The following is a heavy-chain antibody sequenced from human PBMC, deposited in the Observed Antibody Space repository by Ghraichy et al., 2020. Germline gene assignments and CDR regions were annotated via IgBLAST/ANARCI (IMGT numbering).Heavy chain of an antibody. Sequence: GGSLRLSCAASGFTFSSYGMHWVRQAPGKGLEWVAFIRYDGSNKYYADSVKGRFTISRDNSKNTLYLQMNSLRAEDTAVYYCAKGSGYDLGGADFDYWGQGTLVTVSS. J-gene: IGHJ4*02. CDR3: AKGSGYDLGGADFDY. CDR1: GFTFSSYG. V-gene: IGHV3-30*02. CDR2: IRYDGSNK. D-gene: IGHD5-12*01.